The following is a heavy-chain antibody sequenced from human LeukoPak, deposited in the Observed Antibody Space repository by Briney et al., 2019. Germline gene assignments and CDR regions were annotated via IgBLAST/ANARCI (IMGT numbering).Heavy chain of an antibody. J-gene: IGHJ4*02. CDR1: GFTFSRYW. Sequence: GGSLRLSCAASGFTFSRYWMSWVRQAPGKGLEWVANIKQDGSEKYYVDSVKGRFTISRDNAKNSLYLQMNSLRAEDTAAYYCAKGGYSGYDAMGYWGQGTLVTVSS. CDR3: AKGGYSGYDAMGY. D-gene: IGHD5-12*01. CDR2: IKQDGSEK. V-gene: IGHV3-7*01.